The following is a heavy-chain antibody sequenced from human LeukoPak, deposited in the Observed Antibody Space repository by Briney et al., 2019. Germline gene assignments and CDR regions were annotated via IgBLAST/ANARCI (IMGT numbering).Heavy chain of an antibody. CDR3: ARVLRFLEWSPFDP. CDR1: GGSISSSSYY. Sequence: KPSETLSLTCTVSGGSISSSSYYWGWIRQPPGKGLEWIGSIYYSGSTYYNPSLKSRVTISVDTSKNQFSLKLSSVTAADTAVYYCARVLRFLEWSPFDPWGQGTLVTVSS. D-gene: IGHD3-3*01. V-gene: IGHV4-39*01. J-gene: IGHJ5*02. CDR2: IYYSGST.